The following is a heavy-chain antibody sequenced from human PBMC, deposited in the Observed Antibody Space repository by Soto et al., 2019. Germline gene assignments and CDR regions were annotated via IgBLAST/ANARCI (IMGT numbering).Heavy chain of an antibody. CDR2: IIPIFGTA. CDR1: GGTFSSYA. D-gene: IGHD3-22*01. J-gene: IGHJ4*02. V-gene: IGHV1-69*01. CDR3: ARAAYHYDSSGSGIYYFDY. Sequence: QVQLVQSGAEVKKPGSSVKVSCKASGGTFSSYAISWVRQAPGQGLEWMGGIIPIFGTANYAQKLQGRVTITADESTSTAYMELSSLRSEDTAVYYCARAAYHYDSSGSGIYYFDYWGQGTLVTVSS.